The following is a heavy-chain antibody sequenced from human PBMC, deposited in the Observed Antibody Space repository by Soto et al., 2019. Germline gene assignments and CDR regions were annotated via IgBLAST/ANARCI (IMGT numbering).Heavy chain of an antibody. J-gene: IGHJ6*02. CDR2: IIPIFGTR. V-gene: IGHV1-69*06. D-gene: IGHD7-27*01. Sequence: QVQLVHSGAEVKKPGSSVKVSCKASGGTFSSYAINWVRQAPGQGLEWMGGIIPIFGTRKYAQKFQGRVTITADKSTSTAYMELSSLRSEDTAVYYCARGLTPTYDYSYGMDVWGQGTTVTVSS. CDR3: ARGLTPTYDYSYGMDV. CDR1: GGTFSSYA.